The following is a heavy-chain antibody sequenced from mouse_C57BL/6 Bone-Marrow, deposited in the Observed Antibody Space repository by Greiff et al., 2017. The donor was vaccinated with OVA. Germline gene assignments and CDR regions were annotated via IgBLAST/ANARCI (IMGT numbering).Heavy chain of an antibody. CDR1: GFNIKDDY. D-gene: IGHD2-1*01. CDR2: IDPENGDT. J-gene: IGHJ2*01. V-gene: IGHV14-4*01. Sequence: EVKLQESGAELVRPGASVKLSCTASGFNIKDDYMHWVKQRPEQGLEWIGWIDPENGDTEYASKFQGKATITADTSSNTAYLQLSSLTSEDTAVYYCITDGNSGFFDYWGQGTTLTVSS. CDR3: ITDGNSGFFDY.